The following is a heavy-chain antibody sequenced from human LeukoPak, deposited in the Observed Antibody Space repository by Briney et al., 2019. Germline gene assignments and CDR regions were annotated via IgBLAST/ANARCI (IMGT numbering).Heavy chain of an antibody. V-gene: IGHV1-2*02. J-gene: IGHJ4*02. Sequence: GASVKVSCKASGYTFTSYGISWVRQAPGQGLEWMGWINPNSGGTNYAQKFQGRVTMTRDTSISTAYMELSRLRSDDTAVYYCARARGRGNYYDSSDYWGQGTLVTVSS. D-gene: IGHD3-22*01. CDR2: INPNSGGT. CDR3: ARARGRGNYYDSSDY. CDR1: GYTFTSYG.